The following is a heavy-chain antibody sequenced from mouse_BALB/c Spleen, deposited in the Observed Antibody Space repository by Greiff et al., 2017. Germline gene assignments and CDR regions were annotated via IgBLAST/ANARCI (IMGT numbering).Heavy chain of an antibody. J-gene: IGHJ3*01. CDR3: ARGGDYGSSVDY. CDR2: IYPGDGDT. Sequence: VQLQQSGAELVRPGSSVKLSCKASGYAFSSYWLHWVKQRPGQGLAWIGQIYPGDGDTNYNGKFKGKATLTADKSSSTAYMQLSSLTSEDSAVDFGARGGDYGSSVDYWGQGTLVTVSA. V-gene: IGHV1-80*01. CDR1: GYAFSSYW. D-gene: IGHD1-1*01.